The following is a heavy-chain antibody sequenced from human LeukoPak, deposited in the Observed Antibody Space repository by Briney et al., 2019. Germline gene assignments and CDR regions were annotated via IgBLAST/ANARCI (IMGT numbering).Heavy chain of an antibody. Sequence: ASVKVSCKASGYTFTGYYIHWVRQAPGQGLEWMGWINPNSGGTNYAPKSQGKITMTRDTSIITAYMELSRLRSDDTAIYYCARDPAGPGGFNYWGQGTLVTVSS. CDR2: INPNSGGT. J-gene: IGHJ4*02. CDR1: GYTFTGYY. D-gene: IGHD3-16*01. CDR3: ARDPAGPGGFNY. V-gene: IGHV1-2*02.